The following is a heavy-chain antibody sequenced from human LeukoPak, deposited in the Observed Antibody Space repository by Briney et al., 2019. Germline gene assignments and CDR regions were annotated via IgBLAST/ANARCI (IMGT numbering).Heavy chain of an antibody. V-gene: IGHV4-39*07. CDR3: ARGGFNGGLAWGYYYYYYGMDV. J-gene: IGHJ6*02. CDR1: GGSISSSGYY. D-gene: IGHD2-8*01. CDR2: IYYSGNT. Sequence: SETLSLTCTVSGGSISSSGYYWAWIRQPPGKGLEWIASIYYSGNTYYNPSLKSRVTISVDTSKNQFSLKLSSVTAADTAVYYCARGGFNGGLAWGYYYYYYGMDVWGQGTTVTVSS.